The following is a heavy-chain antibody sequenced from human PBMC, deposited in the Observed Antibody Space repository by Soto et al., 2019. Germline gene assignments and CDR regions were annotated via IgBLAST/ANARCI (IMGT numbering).Heavy chain of an antibody. D-gene: IGHD2-15*01. J-gene: IGHJ6*02. CDR3: VRMGFCSGASCNHYFYYYAMDV. CDR1: GFTFTSHA. Sequence: EVQLLESGGGLVQPGGSLRLSCAASGFTFTSHAMTWVRQAPGRGLEWVSFISSRGTTIYYADSVEGRFTISRDNAQNSLFLQMDSLRDEDTAVYYCVRMGFCSGASCNHYFYYYAMDVWGQGTTVIVSS. V-gene: IGHV3-48*02. CDR2: ISSRGTTI.